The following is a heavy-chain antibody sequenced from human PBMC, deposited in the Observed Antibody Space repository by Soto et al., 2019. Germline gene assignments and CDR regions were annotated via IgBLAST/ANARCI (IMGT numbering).Heavy chain of an antibody. CDR1: GFTLSDHY. J-gene: IGHJ6*02. CDR3: AKDLSGIAAAGTDYYYYYGMDV. D-gene: IGHD6-13*01. CDR2: ISYDGSNN. Sequence: PGGSLRLSCAGSGFTLSDHYIDWVRQAPGKGLEWVAVISYDGSNNYYADSVKGRFTISRDNSKNTLYLQMNSLRAEDTAVYYCAKDLSGIAAAGTDYYYYYGMDVWGQGTTVTVSS. V-gene: IGHV3-30*18.